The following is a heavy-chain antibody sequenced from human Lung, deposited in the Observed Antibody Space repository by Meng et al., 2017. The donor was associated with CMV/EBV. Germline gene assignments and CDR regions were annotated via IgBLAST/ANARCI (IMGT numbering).Heavy chain of an antibody. Sequence: WVRHAPGKGLEWLSSSSSSSSYISHADSMKGRFTVSRDNAKNSVYLQMNSLRAEDTAVYYCARDLAPQSDYYDSSGYYYLPKGFDYWGQGTLVTVSS. CDR2: SSSSSSYI. V-gene: IGHV3-21*01. CDR3: ARDLAPQSDYYDSSGYYYLPKGFDY. J-gene: IGHJ4*02. D-gene: IGHD3-22*01.